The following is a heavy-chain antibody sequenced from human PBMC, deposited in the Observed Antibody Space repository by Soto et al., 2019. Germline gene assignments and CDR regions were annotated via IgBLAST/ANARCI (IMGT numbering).Heavy chain of an antibody. CDR3: ARDLSATEGYFDC. J-gene: IGHJ4*02. D-gene: IGHD2-15*01. V-gene: IGHV1-18*01. CDR2: VRGDNGDT. CDR1: GYTFSSYG. Sequence: QVQLVQSGAEVKKTGASVKVSCRASGYTFSSYGISWVRQAPGQGLEWVGWVRGDNGDTNSAPKFLVRVTLTTDTSTSTAYMDLSSLRSDDTAVYYCARDLSATEGYFDCWGQGTLVTVSS.